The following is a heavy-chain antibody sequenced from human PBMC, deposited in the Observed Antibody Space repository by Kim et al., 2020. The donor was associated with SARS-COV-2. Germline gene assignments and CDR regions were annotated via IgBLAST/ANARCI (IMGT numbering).Heavy chain of an antibody. CDR2: ISSSSSTI. CDR1: GFTFSSYS. Sequence: GGSLRLSCAASGFTFSSYSMNWVRQAPGKGLEWVSYISSSSSTIYYADSVKGRFTISRYNAKNSLHLQMNSLRDEDTAVYYCAIESPDYWGQRTLVTVSA. J-gene: IGHJ4*02. V-gene: IGHV3-48*02. CDR3: AIESPDY.